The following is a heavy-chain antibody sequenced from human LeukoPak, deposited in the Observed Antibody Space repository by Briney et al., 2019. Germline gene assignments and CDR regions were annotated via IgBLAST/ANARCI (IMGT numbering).Heavy chain of an antibody. J-gene: IGHJ4*02. V-gene: IGHV4-59*01. CDR1: GGSISSYY. Sequence: SETLSLTCTVSGGSISSYYWSWIRQPPGKGLEWIGYIYYSGSTNYNPSLKSRVTISVDTSKNQFSLKLSSVTAADAAVYYCARDPYSYGYFDYWGQGTLVTVSS. CDR2: IYYSGST. CDR3: ARDPYSYGYFDY. D-gene: IGHD5-18*01.